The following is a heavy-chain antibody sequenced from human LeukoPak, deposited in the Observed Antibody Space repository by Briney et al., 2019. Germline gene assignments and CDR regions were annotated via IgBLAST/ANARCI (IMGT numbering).Heavy chain of an antibody. D-gene: IGHD2-2*01. J-gene: IGHJ4*02. V-gene: IGHV3-49*04. Sequence: GGSLRLFCRGSGFIFWDHVMTCVRQAPGKGLEGVGFIRRKAYGAKTEYAASVKGRFSISRHDSKSIAYLQMNSLKTEDTAMYYFAPLPAVISFWGQGTLVTVSS. CDR3: APLPAVISF. CDR1: GFIFWDHV. CDR2: IRRKAYGAKT.